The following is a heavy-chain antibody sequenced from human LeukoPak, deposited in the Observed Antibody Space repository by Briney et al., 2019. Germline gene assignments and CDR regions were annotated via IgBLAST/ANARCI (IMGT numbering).Heavy chain of an antibody. CDR2: IIPIFGTA. CDR3: ARGASWNPPYYYYGMDV. V-gene: IGHV1-69*13. CDR1: GYTFTSYG. J-gene: IGHJ6*02. Sequence: SVKVSCKASGYTFTSYGISWVRQAPGQGLEWMGGIIPIFGTANYAQKFQGRVTITADESTSTAYMELSSLRSEDTAVYYCARGASWNPPYYYYGMDVWGQGTTVTVSS. D-gene: IGHD2-15*01.